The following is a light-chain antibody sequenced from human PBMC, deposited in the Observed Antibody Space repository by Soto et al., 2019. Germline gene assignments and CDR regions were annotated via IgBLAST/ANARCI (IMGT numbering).Light chain of an antibody. Sequence: EIVMTQSPATQSVSPGERATLSCWASQSVSSNLAWYQQKPGQAPRLLIYGASTRATGIPARFSGSGSGTEFTLTISSLQSEDFAVYYCQQYNNWPGTFGPGTKVDIK. J-gene: IGKJ3*01. V-gene: IGKV3-15*01. CDR1: QSVSSN. CDR3: QQYNNWPGT. CDR2: GAS.